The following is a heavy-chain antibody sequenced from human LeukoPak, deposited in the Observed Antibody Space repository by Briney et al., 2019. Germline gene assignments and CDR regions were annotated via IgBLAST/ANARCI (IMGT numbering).Heavy chain of an antibody. V-gene: IGHV3-11*01. Sequence: GGSLRLSCAASGFTFSDYYMSWIRQAPGKGPEWISYISSSSRSIYYADSVKGRFTISRDNAKNSVYLQMNSLRVEDTAIYYCAKEDIAGNGFPFDSWGQGTMVTVSS. J-gene: IGHJ4*02. CDR3: AKEDIAGNGFPFDS. CDR2: ISSSSRSI. CDR1: GFTFSDYY. D-gene: IGHD5-12*01.